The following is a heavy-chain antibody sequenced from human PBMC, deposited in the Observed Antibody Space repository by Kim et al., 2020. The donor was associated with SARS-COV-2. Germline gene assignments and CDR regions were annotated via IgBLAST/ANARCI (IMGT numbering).Heavy chain of an antibody. Sequence: SETLSLTCTVSGGSISSGGYYWSWIRQHPGKGLEWIGYIYYSGSTYYNPSLKSRVTISVDTSKNQFSLKLSSVTAADTAVYYCARGFLRWLQLSGPLDAFDIWGQGTMVTVSS. CDR2: IYYSGST. J-gene: IGHJ3*02. D-gene: IGHD5-12*01. CDR3: ARGFLRWLQLSGPLDAFDI. CDR1: GGSISSGGYY. V-gene: IGHV4-31*03.